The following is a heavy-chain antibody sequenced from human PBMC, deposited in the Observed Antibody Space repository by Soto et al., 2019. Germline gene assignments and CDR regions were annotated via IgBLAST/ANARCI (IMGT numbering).Heavy chain of an antibody. J-gene: IGHJ4*02. CDR2: IRSKANNYAT. CDR1: GFTFSGSA. D-gene: IGHD1-26*01. V-gene: IGHV3-73*01. Sequence: GGSLRLSCAASGFTFSGSAMHWVRQASGKGLEWVGRIRSKANNYATGYAASVKGRFTISRDDSKNTAFLQINSLKTEDTAVYYCTSGVPVGADFYFDYWGQGTLVTVSS. CDR3: TSGVPVGADFYFDY.